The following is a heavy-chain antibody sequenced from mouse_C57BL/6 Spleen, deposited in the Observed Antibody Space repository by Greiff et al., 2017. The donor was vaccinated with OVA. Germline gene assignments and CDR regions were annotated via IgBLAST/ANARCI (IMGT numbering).Heavy chain of an antibody. V-gene: IGHV5-4*01. CDR1: GFTFSSYA. Sequence: EVQVVESGGGLVKPGGSLKLSCEASGFTFSSYAMSWVRQTPEKRLEWVATISDGGSYTYYPDNVKGRFTISRDNAKNNLYLQMSHLKSEDTAMYYCARDTAYFDYWGQGTTLTVSS. CDR3: ARDTAYFDY. D-gene: IGHD6-1*01. CDR2: ISDGGSYT. J-gene: IGHJ2*01.